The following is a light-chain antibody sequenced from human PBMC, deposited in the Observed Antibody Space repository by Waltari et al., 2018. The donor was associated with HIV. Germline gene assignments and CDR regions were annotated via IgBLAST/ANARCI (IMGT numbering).Light chain of an antibody. V-gene: IGLV3-25*03. CDR3: QSTDHDGTWV. Sequence: SSELTQTPSVSVSPGQNARISCSRGALPKNYSSWYGQKPGQAPVLIIYKDIERPSGIPERISGSRSGTGVTLTISDVQAEDEGDYYCQSTDHDGTWVFVGGTKLTFL. CDR2: KDI. CDR1: ALPKNY. J-gene: IGLJ3*02.